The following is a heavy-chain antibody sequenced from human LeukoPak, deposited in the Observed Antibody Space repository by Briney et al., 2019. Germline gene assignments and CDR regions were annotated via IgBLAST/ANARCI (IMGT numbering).Heavy chain of an antibody. J-gene: IGHJ6*02. CDR3: ARQYSYGPVYVLDV. V-gene: IGHV5-51*01. D-gene: IGHD5-18*01. CDR2: IYPGDSDT. Sequence: GESLKISCRGSGYPFTSYWVAWVRQLPGKGLEWMGIIYPGDSDTRYSPSFQGQVTISADKSISTAYLQWSSLKASDTAIYYCARQYSYGPVYVLDVWGQGTTVTVSS. CDR1: GYPFTSYW.